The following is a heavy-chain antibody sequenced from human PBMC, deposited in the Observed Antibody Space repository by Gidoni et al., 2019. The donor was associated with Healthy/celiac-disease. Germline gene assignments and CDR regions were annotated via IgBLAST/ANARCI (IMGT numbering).Heavy chain of an antibody. CDR2: IDWDDDK. CDR3: ARILLVGATGPDAFDI. V-gene: IGHV2-70*15. CDR1: GFSLSTSGMC. D-gene: IGHD1-26*01. J-gene: IGHJ3*02. Sequence: QVTLRESGPALVKPTQTLTLTCTFSGFSLSTSGMCVSWIRQPPGKALEWLARIDWDDDKYYSTSLKTRLTISKDTSKNQVVLTMTNMDPVDTATYYCARILLVGATGPDAFDIWGQGTMVTVSS.